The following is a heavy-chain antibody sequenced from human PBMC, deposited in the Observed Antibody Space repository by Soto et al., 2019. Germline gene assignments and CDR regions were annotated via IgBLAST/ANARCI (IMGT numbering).Heavy chain of an antibody. CDR3: ASIVVPAAPFDY. CDR1: GDSISSGGYY. D-gene: IGHD2-2*01. CDR2: IYYSGST. V-gene: IGHV4-31*03. Sequence: QVQLQESGPGLVKPSQTLSLTCTVSGDSISSGGYYWTWIRQHPGKGLEWIGYIYYSGSTYYNPSLKRRVTISIDTSKNQFSLKLSSVTAADTAVYYCASIVVPAAPFDYWGQGTLVTVSS. J-gene: IGHJ4*02.